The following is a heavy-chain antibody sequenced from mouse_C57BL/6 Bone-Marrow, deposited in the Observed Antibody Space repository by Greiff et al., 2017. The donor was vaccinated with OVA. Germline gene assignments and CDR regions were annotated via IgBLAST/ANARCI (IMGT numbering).Heavy chain of an antibody. CDR3: ARTEDYYGSSPYFDV. Sequence: QVQLKQSGAELARPGASVKMSCKASGYTFTSYTMHWVKQRPGQGLEWIGYINPSSGYTKYNQKFKDKATLTADKSSSTAYMQLSSLTSEDSAVYYCARTEDYYGSSPYFDVWGTGTTVTVSS. CDR1: GYTFTSYT. J-gene: IGHJ1*03. CDR2: INPSSGYT. D-gene: IGHD1-1*01. V-gene: IGHV1-4*01.